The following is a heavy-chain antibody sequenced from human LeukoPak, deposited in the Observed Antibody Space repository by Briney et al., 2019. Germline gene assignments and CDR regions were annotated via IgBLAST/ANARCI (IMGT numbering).Heavy chain of an antibody. Sequence: GGSLRLSCAESGFTFSSYGMQWVRQAPGKGLEWVAVIWYDGSNKYYADSVKGRFTISRDNSKNTLYLQMNSVRAEDTAVYYCAKDQPTYYDSSGSLDYWGQGTLVTVSS. D-gene: IGHD3-22*01. J-gene: IGHJ4*02. CDR1: GFTFSSYG. CDR3: AKDQPTYYDSSGSLDY. V-gene: IGHV3-33*06. CDR2: IWYDGSNK.